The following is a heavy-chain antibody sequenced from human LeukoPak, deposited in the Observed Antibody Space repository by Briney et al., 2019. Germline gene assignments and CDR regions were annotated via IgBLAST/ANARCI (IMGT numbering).Heavy chain of an antibody. CDR1: GFTFSSYA. CDR2: ISGSGGTT. CDR3: AKDLNWNHGKYFDY. V-gene: IGHV3-23*01. J-gene: IGHJ4*02. Sequence: QPGGSLRLSCAASGFTFSSYAMDWVRQAPGKGLEWVSAISGSGGTTYYADSVKGRFTISRDKSKNTLYLQMNSLRADDTAVYYCAKDLNWNHGKYFDYWGQGTLVTVSS. D-gene: IGHD1-1*01.